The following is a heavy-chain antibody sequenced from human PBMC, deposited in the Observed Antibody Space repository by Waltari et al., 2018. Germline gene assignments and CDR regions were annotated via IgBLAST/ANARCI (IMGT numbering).Heavy chain of an antibody. J-gene: IGHJ3*02. CDR1: GNTLPELS. CDR3: ATDARGWYYHFDI. CDR2: FDPEDGET. D-gene: IGHD6-19*01. Sequence: QVQLVQSGAEVKQPGASVKVSCKVSGNTLPELSILLLRQAPGKGLEWMGGFDPEDGETIYAQKFQGRVTMTEDTSTDTAYMELSSLRSEDTAVYYCATDARGWYYHFDIWGQGTMVTVSS. V-gene: IGHV1-24*01.